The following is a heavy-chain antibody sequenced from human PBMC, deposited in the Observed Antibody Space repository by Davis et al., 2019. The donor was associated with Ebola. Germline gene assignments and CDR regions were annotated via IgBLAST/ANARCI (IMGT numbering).Heavy chain of an antibody. J-gene: IGHJ4*02. Sequence: GGSLRLSCAASGSTFSGSAMHWVRQASGKGLEWVGRIRSKANSYATAYAASVKGRFTISRDDSKNTAYLQMNSLKTEDTAVYYCTSTGTTVVTPKDYWGQGTLVTVSS. D-gene: IGHD4-23*01. V-gene: IGHV3-73*01. CDR2: IRSKANSYAT. CDR1: GSTFSGSA. CDR3: TSTGTTVVTPKDY.